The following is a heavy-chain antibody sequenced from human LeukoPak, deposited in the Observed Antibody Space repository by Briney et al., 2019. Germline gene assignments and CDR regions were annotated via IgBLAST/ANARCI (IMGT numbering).Heavy chain of an antibody. CDR3: ARSVLLWFGGLSRRGGWFDP. CDR1: GGSFSGYY. D-gene: IGHD3-10*01. Sequence: PTETLSLTCAVYGGSFSGYYWSGIRQPPGKVLEWIGEINHSGSTNYNPSLKSRVTISVDTSKNQFSLKLSSVTAADTAVYYCARSVLLWFGGLSRRGGWFDPWGQGTLVTVSS. V-gene: IGHV4-34*01. J-gene: IGHJ5*02. CDR2: INHSGST.